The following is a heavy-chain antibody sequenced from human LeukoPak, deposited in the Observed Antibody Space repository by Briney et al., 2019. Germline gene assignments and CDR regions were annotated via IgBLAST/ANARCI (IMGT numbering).Heavy chain of an antibody. CDR2: IYYSGST. CDR1: GGSISSSNW. J-gene: IGHJ4*02. D-gene: IGHD6-19*01. CDR3: ARLHESGWYFDY. V-gene: IGHV4-4*02. Sequence: SETLSLTCAVSGGSISSSNWWSWVRQPPGKGLEWIGYIYYSGSTNYNPSLKSRVTISVDTSKNQFSLKLSSVTAADTAVYYCARLHESGWYFDYWGQGTLVTVSS.